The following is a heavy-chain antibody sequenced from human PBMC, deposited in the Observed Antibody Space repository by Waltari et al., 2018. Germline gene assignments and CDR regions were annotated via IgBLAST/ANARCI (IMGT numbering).Heavy chain of an antibody. CDR2: IYSGAEV. Sequence: EVQLVESGGGLIQPGGSLRLSCAASGFTVSSNYLNWPRQAPGKGLEWVSGIYSGAEVHYGDSVKGRFTISRDKNKNTVDLQMNTLRNEDTAIYYCARDVAMGLFGIPDHHGWDVWGQGTTVIVSS. D-gene: IGHD3-10*01. V-gene: IGHV3-53*01. CDR1: GFTVSSNY. CDR3: ARDVAMGLFGIPDHHGWDV. J-gene: IGHJ6*02.